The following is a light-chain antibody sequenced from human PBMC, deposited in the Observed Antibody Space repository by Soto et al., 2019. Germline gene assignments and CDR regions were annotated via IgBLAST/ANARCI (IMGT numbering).Light chain of an antibody. CDR1: QSVLYSSNNKNY. J-gene: IGKJ2*01. V-gene: IGKV4-1*01. CDR3: QQYYGTPYT. CDR2: WAS. Sequence: DIVMTQSPDSLAVSLGERATINCKSSQSVLYSSNNKNYLAWYQQKPGQPPKLLFYWASTRESGVPDRFSGSGPGTDFTLTISSLQAEDVAVYYCQQYYGTPYTFAQGTKLEIK.